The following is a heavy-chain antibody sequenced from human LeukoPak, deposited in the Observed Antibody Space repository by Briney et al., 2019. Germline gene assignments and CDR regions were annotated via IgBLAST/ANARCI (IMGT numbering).Heavy chain of an antibody. CDR1: GFTFDDYA. Sequence: GGSLRLSCAASGFTFDDYAMHWVRQAPGKGLECVSLISWDGDSTYYSDSVKGRFTISRDSNKNSLYLQMNSLRTEDTALYYCATAPYDSIGIFDYWGQGTLVTVSS. D-gene: IGHD3-22*01. J-gene: IGHJ4*02. CDR3: ATAPYDSIGIFDY. V-gene: IGHV3-43D*03. CDR2: ISWDGDST.